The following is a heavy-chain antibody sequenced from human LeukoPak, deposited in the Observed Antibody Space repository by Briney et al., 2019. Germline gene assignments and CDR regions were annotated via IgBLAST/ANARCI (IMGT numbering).Heavy chain of an antibody. CDR1: GFTFSSYA. J-gene: IGHJ3*02. CDR3: ARGGFYYDRSDAFAI. Sequence: GGSLRLSCAASGFTFSSYAMSWVRQAPGKGLEWVSAISGSGGSTYYADSVKGRFTISRDNSKSTVYPQMNSLRAEDTALYYCARGGFYYDRSDAFAIWGQGTMVTVSS. D-gene: IGHD3-22*01. V-gene: IGHV3-23*01. CDR2: ISGSGGST.